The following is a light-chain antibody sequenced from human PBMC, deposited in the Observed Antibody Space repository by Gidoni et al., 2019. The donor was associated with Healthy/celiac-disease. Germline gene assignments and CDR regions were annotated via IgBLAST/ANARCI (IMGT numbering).Light chain of an antibody. J-gene: IGKJ2*01. CDR2: AAS. CDR1: QSISSY. V-gene: IGKV1-39*01. CDR3: QQSYSTPMYT. Sequence: IQMTRSPSSLSASVGDRVTITCRASQSISSYLNWYQQKPGKAPKLLIYAASSLQSGVPSRFSGSASGTDFTLTISSLQPEDFATYYCQQSYSTPMYTFGQGTKLEIK.